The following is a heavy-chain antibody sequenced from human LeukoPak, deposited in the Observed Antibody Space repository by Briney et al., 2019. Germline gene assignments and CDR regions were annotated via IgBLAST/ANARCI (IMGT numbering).Heavy chain of an antibody. V-gene: IGHV1-2*06. CDR3: ARSYDYVWGSYRRDAFDI. J-gene: IGHJ3*02. D-gene: IGHD3-16*02. CDR2: INPNSGGT. Sequence: GASVKVSCKASGYTFTGYYMHWVRQAPGQGLEWMGRINPNSGGTNYAQKLQGRVTMTRDTSISTAYMELSRLRSDDTAVYYCARSYDYVWGSYRRDAFDIWGQGTMVTVSS. CDR1: GYTFTGYY.